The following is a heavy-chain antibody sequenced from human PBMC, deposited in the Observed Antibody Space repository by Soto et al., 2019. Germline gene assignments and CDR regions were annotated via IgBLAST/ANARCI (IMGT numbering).Heavy chain of an antibody. CDR3: VRDGNGYSTGWFQN. V-gene: IGHV3-48*03. CDR2: ISKSGSTM. CDR1: GFSFSSYE. D-gene: IGHD6-19*01. Sequence: GSLRLSCAASGFSFSSYEMNWVRQAPGKGLEWVSYISKSGSTMSYADSVKGRFTISRDNDWNSLNLQMNSLRAEDTAVYFCVRDGNGYSTGWFQNWGQGTLVTVSS. J-gene: IGHJ4*02.